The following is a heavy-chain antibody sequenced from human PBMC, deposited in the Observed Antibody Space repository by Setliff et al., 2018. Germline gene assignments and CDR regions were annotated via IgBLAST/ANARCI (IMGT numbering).Heavy chain of an antibody. D-gene: IGHD2-2*01. V-gene: IGHV1-3*01. J-gene: IGHJ6*03. CDR2: INAGNGNT. Sequence: ASVKVSCKASGYTFTSYAMHWVRQAPGQRLEWMGWINAGNGNTKYSQKFQGRVTITRDTSASTAYMELSSLRSEDTAVYYCARDGFEIVVVPAASYYYYYIDDWGKGTMVTVSS. CDR3: ARDGFEIVVVPAASYYYYYIDD. CDR1: GYTFTSYA.